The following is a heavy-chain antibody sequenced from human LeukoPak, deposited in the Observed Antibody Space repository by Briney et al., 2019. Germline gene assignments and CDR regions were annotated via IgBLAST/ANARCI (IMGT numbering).Heavy chain of an antibody. CDR1: EFTFSSYG. D-gene: IGHD6-6*01. CDR2: IRYDGSNK. Sequence: GGSLRLSCAASEFTFSSYGMHWVRQAPGKGLEWVAFIRYDGSNKYYTDSVKGRFTISRDNSKNTLYLQMNSLRAEDTAVYYCAKDFFASTAARPHYWGQGTLVTVSS. J-gene: IGHJ4*02. V-gene: IGHV3-30*02. CDR3: AKDFFASTAARPHY.